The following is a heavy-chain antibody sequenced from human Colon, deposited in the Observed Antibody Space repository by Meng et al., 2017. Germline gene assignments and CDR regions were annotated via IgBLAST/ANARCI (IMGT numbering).Heavy chain of an antibody. V-gene: IGHV1-69*02. CDR1: GGTFSSYT. J-gene: IGHJ4*02. CDR2: IIPILGIA. CDR3: ASGSTAMVTFDY. Sequence: SVKVSCKASGGTFSSYTISWVRQAPGQGLEWMGRIIPILGIANYAQKFQGRVTITADKSTSTAYMELSSLRSEDAAVYYCASGSTAMVTFDYWGQGTLVPVSS. D-gene: IGHD5-18*01.